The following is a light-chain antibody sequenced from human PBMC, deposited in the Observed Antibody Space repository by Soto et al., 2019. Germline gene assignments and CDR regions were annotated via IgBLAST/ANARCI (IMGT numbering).Light chain of an antibody. V-gene: IGKV3-20*01. CDR2: GAS. CDR1: QSVSSSY. CDR3: HHYGSSPPP. J-gene: IGKJ3*01. Sequence: EIVLTQSPGTLSLSPGERATLSCRASQSVSSSYLAWYQQKPGQAPRLLIYGASSRATGIPDRFSGSGSGTDFTLTISRLEPEDFAVYYCHHYGSSPPPFGPGTKVHIK.